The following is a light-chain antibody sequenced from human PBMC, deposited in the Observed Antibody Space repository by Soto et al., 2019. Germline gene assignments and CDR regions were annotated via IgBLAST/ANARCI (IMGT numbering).Light chain of an antibody. CDR1: QTISSW. CDR3: QHYNSYSEA. CDR2: KAS. Sequence: DVQMTQSPSTLSGSVGDRVTITCRASQTISSWLAWYQQKPGKAPKLLIYKASTLKSGVPSRFSGSRSGTEFTLTISSLQPDDFATYYCQHYNSYSEAFCQGTKVELK. J-gene: IGKJ1*01. V-gene: IGKV1-5*03.